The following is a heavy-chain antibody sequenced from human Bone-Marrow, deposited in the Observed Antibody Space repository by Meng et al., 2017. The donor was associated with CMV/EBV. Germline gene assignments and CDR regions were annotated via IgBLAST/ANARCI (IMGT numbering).Heavy chain of an antibody. CDR2: IYWNDDK. V-gene: IGHV2-5*01. D-gene: IGHD3-3*01. CDR3: AHRRGYDFWSGPGAFDI. Sequence: SGPTLVKPTQTLTLTCTFSGFSLSTRGVGVGWIRQPPGKALEWLALIYWNDDKRYSPSLKSRLTITKDTSKNQVVLTMTNMDPVDTATYYCAHRRGYDFWSGPGAFDIWGQGTMVTVSS. CDR1: GFSLSTRGVG. J-gene: IGHJ3*02.